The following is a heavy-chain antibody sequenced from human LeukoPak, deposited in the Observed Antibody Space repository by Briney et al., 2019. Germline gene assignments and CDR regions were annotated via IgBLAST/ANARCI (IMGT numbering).Heavy chain of an antibody. V-gene: IGHV1-2*02. Sequence: ASVKVSCKASGYTFTSYYMHWVRQAPGQGLEWMGWINPNSGGTNYAQKFQGRVTMTRDTSISTAYMELSRLRSDDTAVYYCARESGPYYDFWSGYWTTNYYYYYYMDVWGKGPRSPSP. CDR2: INPNSGGT. CDR3: ARESGPYYDFWSGYWTTNYYYYYYMDV. D-gene: IGHD3-3*01. J-gene: IGHJ6*03. CDR1: GYTFTSYY.